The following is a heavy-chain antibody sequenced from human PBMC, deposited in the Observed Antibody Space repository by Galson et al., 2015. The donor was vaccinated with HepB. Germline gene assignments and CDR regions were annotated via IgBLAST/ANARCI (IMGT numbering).Heavy chain of an antibody. CDR1: DVTFRDSA. CDR2: IRSKANSYAT. J-gene: IGHJ1*01. CDR3: WAEDVQN. V-gene: IGHV3-73*01. Sequence: SLRLSCAASDVTFRDSAVHWVRQASGKGLEWVGRIRSKANSYATTYSESVKGRFTISRDDSKNTAYLQMNSLKIEDTAVYYCWAEDVQNWGQGTLVTVSS.